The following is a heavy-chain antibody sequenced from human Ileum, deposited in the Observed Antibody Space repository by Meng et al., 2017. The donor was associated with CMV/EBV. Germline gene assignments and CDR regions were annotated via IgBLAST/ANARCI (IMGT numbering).Heavy chain of an antibody. V-gene: IGHV1-18*01. Sequence: QVDLVQSGTEVKKPGASVKVSCKTSGYTFTNHNIAWVRQAPGQGLEWMRWISVHHGNTDYAQKYQDRVTMTRDTSTNTAYMELRSLTSDDTAMYYCARDNWGYDYWGQGTLVTVSS. CDR2: ISVHHGNT. J-gene: IGHJ4*02. D-gene: IGHD7-27*01. CDR3: ARDNWGYDY. CDR1: GYTFTNHN.